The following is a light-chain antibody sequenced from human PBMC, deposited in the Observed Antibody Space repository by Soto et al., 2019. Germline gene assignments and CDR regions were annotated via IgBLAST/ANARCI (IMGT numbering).Light chain of an antibody. J-gene: IGLJ3*02. Sequence: QSALTQPASVSGSPGQSITISCTGTSSDVGGYNYVSWYQQHPGKAPKLMIYEVSNRPSGVSNRFSGSKSGNTASLTISGLQSEDEADYYCSSYTSSSTRVVGGGTTLTVL. V-gene: IGLV2-14*01. CDR2: EVS. CDR1: SSDVGGYNY. CDR3: SSYTSSSTRV.